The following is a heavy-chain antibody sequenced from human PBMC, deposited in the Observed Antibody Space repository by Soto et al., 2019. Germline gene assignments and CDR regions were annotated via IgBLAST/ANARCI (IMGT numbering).Heavy chain of an antibody. J-gene: IGHJ6*02. CDR2: ISAYNGNP. CDR3: ARAQELELPFVYGMDV. Sequence: QVQLVQSGAEVKKPGASVKVSCKASGYTFTSYGISWVRQAPGQGLEWMGWISAYNGNPNHAQKLQGRVTMTTDTSTSAAYMELRSLRSDDTAVYYCARAQELELPFVYGMDVWGQGTTVTVSS. CDR1: GYTFTSYG. D-gene: IGHD1-7*01. V-gene: IGHV1-18*01.